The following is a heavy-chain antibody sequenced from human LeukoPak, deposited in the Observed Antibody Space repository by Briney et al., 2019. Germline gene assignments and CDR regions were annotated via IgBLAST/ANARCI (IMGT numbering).Heavy chain of an antibody. CDR3: ARGHPIVVVVAATGWFDP. CDR2: ISAYNGNT. Sequence: ASVKVSCKASGYTFTSYGISWVRQAPGQGLEWMGWISAYNGNTNYAQKLQGRVTMTTDTSTSTAYMELRSLRSDDTAVYYCARGHPIVVVVAATGWFDPWGQGTLVSVSS. J-gene: IGHJ5*02. CDR1: GYTFTSYG. D-gene: IGHD2-15*01. V-gene: IGHV1-18*01.